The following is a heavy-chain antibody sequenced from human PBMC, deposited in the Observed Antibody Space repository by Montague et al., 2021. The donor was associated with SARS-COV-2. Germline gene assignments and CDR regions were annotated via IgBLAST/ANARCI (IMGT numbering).Heavy chain of an antibody. CDR1: VRSCSGDY. J-gene: IGHJ4*02. CDR2: INHIGST. V-gene: IGHV4-34*01. CDR3: ARAIVDVTMMVVVMTGVEHYFDF. D-gene: IGHD3-22*01. Sequence: SETLSLTCAGDVRSCSGDYWRWMRQPPGEGQEWVGDINHIGSTNYNPSLKSRVSISVDTSKNQFSLKLSSVTAADTAVYYCARAIVDVTMMVVVMTGVEHYFDFWGQGTLVTVSS.